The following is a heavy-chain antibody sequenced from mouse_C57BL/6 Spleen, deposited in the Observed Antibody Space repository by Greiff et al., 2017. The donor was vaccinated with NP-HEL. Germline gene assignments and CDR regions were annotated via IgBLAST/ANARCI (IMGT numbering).Heavy chain of an antibody. CDR2: ISSGGSYT. V-gene: IGHV5-6*01. D-gene: IGHD1-1*01. CDR3: ARDYGRNPFDY. CDR1: GFTFSSYG. J-gene: IGHJ2*01. Sequence: EVKLQESGGDLVKPGGSLKLSCAASGFTFSSYGMSWVRQTPDKRLEWVATISSGGSYTYYPDSVKGRFTISRDNAKNTLYLQMSSLKSEDTAMYYCARDYGRNPFDYWGQGTTLTVSS.